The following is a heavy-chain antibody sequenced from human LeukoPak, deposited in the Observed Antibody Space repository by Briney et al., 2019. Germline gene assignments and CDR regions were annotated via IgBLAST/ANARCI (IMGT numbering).Heavy chain of an antibody. CDR2: INHSGST. Sequence: SETLSLTCAVYGGSFSGYYWSWIRQPPGKGLEWIGEINHSGSTNYNPSLKGRVTISVDTSKNQFSLKLSSVTAADTAVYYCARATAMAIDYWGQGTLVTVSS. CDR1: GGSFSGYY. J-gene: IGHJ4*02. D-gene: IGHD5-18*01. V-gene: IGHV4-34*01. CDR3: ARATAMAIDY.